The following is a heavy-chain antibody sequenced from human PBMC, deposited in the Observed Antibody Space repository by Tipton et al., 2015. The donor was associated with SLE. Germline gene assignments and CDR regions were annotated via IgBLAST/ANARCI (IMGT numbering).Heavy chain of an antibody. CDR3: ATIDTYETSGYYHWYFRL. D-gene: IGHD3-22*01. CDR1: GFICSDYW. V-gene: IGHV3-7*03. CDR2: INKDVSEK. J-gene: IGHJ2*01. Sequence: GSLRLSCAASGFICSDYWMSWVRQAPGKGLEWVANINKDVSEKYYADSVKGRFSISRDNAKNSLYLQMNSLRAEDTALYYCATIDTYETSGYYHWYFRLWGRGTLVTVSS.